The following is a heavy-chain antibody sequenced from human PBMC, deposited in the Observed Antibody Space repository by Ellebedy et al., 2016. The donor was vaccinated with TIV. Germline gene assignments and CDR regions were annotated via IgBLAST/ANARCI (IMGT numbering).Heavy chain of an antibody. CDR3: ASLGYTSSWSSNTPSDY. CDR2: IKGDGSYA. Sequence: GESLKISCAASGFTFSDFWMHWVRQAPGKGLVLVSRIKGDGSYASYPDYVKGRFTISRDNSKNTLYLQMNSLRAEDTAVYYCASLGYTSSWSSNTPSDYWGQGTLVTVSS. CDR1: GFTFSDFW. V-gene: IGHV3-74*01. D-gene: IGHD6-13*01. J-gene: IGHJ4*02.